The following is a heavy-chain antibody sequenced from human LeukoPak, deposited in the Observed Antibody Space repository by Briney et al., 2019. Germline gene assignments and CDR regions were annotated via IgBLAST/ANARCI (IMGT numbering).Heavy chain of an antibody. CDR2: IYWDDDK. CDR3: AHSLPIVATGTYPFDY. Sequence: SGPTLVKPTQTLTLTCTFSGFSLSTSAVGVGWIRQPPGKALEWLALIYWDDDKRYSPSLKSRLTIIKDTSKNQVVLTMTNMDPVDTATYYCAHSLPIVATGTYPFDYWGQGTLVTVSS. CDR1: GFSLSTSAVG. D-gene: IGHD6-13*01. J-gene: IGHJ4*02. V-gene: IGHV2-5*02.